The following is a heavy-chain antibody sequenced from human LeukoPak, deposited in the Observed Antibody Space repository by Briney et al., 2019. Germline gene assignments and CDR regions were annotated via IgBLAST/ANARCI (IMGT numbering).Heavy chain of an antibody. CDR3: ARVDYGSGSGRRKVFDY. V-gene: IGHV4-4*07. D-gene: IGHD3-10*01. J-gene: IGHJ4*02. CDR2: IYTSGST. Sequence: SETLSLTCTVSGCSISSYYWSWIRQPAGKGLEWIGRIYTSGSTNYNPSLKSRVTISVDTSKNQSSLKLSSVTAADTAVYYCARVDYGSGSGRRKVFDYWGQGTLVTVSS. CDR1: GCSISSYY.